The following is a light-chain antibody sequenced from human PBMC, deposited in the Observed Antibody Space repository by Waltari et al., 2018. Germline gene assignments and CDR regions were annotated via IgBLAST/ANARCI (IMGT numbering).Light chain of an antibody. CDR3: QQFYTYPLT. J-gene: IGKJ4*01. V-gene: IGKV1-9*01. Sequence: DIQLTQSPSFLSASIGARVIIPCRACKDITSYLTWYQLKPGKAPKLLIFHASTLQPGVPPRFSASGSGTDFTLTISSLQPEDFATYYCQQFYTYPLTFGGGTKVESK. CDR1: KDITSY. CDR2: HAS.